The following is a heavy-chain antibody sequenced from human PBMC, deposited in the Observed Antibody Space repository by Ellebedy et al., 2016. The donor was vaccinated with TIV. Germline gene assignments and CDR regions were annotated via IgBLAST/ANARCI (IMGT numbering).Heavy chain of an antibody. CDR2: IYYSGST. CDR3: ARRQDIVLMVYANRAFDY. D-gene: IGHD2-8*01. Sequence: GSLRLSXTVSGGSISSSSYYWGWIRQPPGKGLEWIGSIYYSGSTYYNPSLKSRVTISVDTSKNQFSLKLSSVTAADTAVYYCARRQDIVLMVYANRAFDYWGQGTLVTVSS. CDR1: GGSISSSSYY. V-gene: IGHV4-39*01. J-gene: IGHJ4*02.